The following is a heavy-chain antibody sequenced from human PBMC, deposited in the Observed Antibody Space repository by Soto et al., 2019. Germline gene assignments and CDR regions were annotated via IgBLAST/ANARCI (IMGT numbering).Heavy chain of an antibody. CDR3: ATRRGRGGNDY. J-gene: IGHJ4*02. V-gene: IGHV3-7*05. CDR1: GFTFSDYW. Sequence: EVQLVESGGGLVQPGGSLRLSCAASGFTFSDYWMSWVRQAPGKGLECVANIKRDRSEKYYVDPVKGRFTISRDNAKNSLYLQMNSLRAEDTAVYYCATRRGRGGNDYWGQGTLVTVSS. D-gene: IGHD3-10*01. CDR2: IKRDRSEK.